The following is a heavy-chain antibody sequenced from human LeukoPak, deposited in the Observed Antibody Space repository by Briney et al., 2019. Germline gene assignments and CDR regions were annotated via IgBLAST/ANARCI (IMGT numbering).Heavy chain of an antibody. CDR3: ATECERGYCSEGDY. D-gene: IGHD2-15*01. CDR2: INPNSGGT. V-gene: IGHV1-2*02. Sequence: ASVKVSCKASGYTFTGHYMHWVRQAPGQGLEWMGWINPNSGGTNYAQKFQGRVTMTRDTSINTAYMELSSLRSEDTAVYYCATECERGYCSEGDYWGQGTLVTVSS. CDR1: GYTFTGHY. J-gene: IGHJ4*02.